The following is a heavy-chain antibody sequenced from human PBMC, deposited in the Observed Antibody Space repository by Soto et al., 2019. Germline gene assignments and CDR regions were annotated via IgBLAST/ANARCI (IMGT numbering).Heavy chain of an antibody. J-gene: IGHJ6*02. V-gene: IGHV3-30-3*01. CDR3: ARVYYDTGYYGMDV. CDR2: ISYDGSNK. D-gene: IGHD3-9*01. CDR1: GFTFSSYA. Sequence: PGGSLRLSCAASGFTFSSYAMHWVRQAPGKGLEWVAVISYDGSNKYYADSVKGRFTISRGNSKNTLYLQMNSLRAEDTAVYYCARVYYDTGYYGMDVWGQGTTVTVSS.